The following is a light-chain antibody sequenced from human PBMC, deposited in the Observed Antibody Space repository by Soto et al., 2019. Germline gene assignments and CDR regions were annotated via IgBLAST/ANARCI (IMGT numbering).Light chain of an antibody. CDR1: QNINNY. J-gene: IGKJ1*01. CDR3: QQSYSPPWT. V-gene: IGKV1-39*01. Sequence: DIQMTQSPSSLSASVGERVTINCRASQNINNYLNWYQQRPGKAPKLLISASSSAQSGVPSRIRGSGSGTDFTLTISGLQHEDFATYYCQQSYSPPWTFGQGTKVEVK. CDR2: ASS.